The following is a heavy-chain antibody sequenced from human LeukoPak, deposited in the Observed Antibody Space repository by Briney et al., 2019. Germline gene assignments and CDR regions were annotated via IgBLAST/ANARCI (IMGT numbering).Heavy chain of an antibody. CDR3: ARVTVNPTNNWFDP. D-gene: IGHD4-4*01. V-gene: IGHV1-18*01. CDR1: GYTFTSYG. CDR2: ISAYNGNT. J-gene: IGHJ5*02. Sequence: ASVKVSCKASGYTFTSYGITWVRQAPGQGLEWMGWISAYNGNTNYAQNLQGRVTMTTDTSTSTAYMELRSLRSDDTAVYYCARVTVNPTNNWFDPWGQGTLVTVSS.